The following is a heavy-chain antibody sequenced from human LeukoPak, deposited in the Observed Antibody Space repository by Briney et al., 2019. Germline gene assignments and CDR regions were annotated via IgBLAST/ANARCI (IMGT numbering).Heavy chain of an antibody. D-gene: IGHD4-11*01. CDR3: AKPLLATVTTDNWFDP. Sequence: PGGSLRLSCAASGFTFSSYAMSWVRQAPGKGLEWVSAISGSGGSTYYADSVKGRFTISRDNSKNTLYLQMNSLRAEDTAVYYCAKPLLATVTTDNWFDPWGQGTLVTVSS. J-gene: IGHJ5*02. CDR1: GFTFSSYA. V-gene: IGHV3-23*01. CDR2: ISGSGGST.